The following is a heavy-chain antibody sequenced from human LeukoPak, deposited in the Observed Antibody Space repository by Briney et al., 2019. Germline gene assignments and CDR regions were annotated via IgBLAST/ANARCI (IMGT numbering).Heavy chain of an antibody. J-gene: IGHJ4*02. Sequence: SETLSLTSAVYGGTFSGYYWSWLRQPPGKGLEWLGEINHSGSTNYNPSLKSRVTISVDTSKNQFSLKLSSVTAADTAVYYCARARAVAGTMDYWGQGTLVTVSS. CDR1: GGTFSGYY. D-gene: IGHD6-19*01. CDR3: ARARAVAGTMDY. V-gene: IGHV4-34*01. CDR2: INHSGST.